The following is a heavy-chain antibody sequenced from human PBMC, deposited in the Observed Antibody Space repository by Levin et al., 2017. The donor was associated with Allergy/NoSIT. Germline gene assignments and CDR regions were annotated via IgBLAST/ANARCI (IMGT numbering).Heavy chain of an antibody. CDR3: ARSSGLFNDH. Sequence: PGGSLRLSCTGSGFTFGDYSMTWFRQAPGKGLEWVAFITSKAFGGASEYAASVKGRHTLSRDDSKDIAYLQMNSLKTEDTAVYYCARSSGLFNDHWGQGTLVTVSS. CDR2: ITSKAFGGAS. V-gene: IGHV3-49*03. J-gene: IGHJ4*02. CDR1: GFTFGDYS. D-gene: IGHD3-10*01.